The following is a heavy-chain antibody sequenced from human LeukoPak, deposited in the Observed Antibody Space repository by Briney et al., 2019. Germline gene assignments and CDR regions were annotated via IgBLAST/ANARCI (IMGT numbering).Heavy chain of an antibody. CDR3: ARPYYYDSSGYSFDY. J-gene: IGHJ4*02. Sequence: GGSLRLSCAASGFTFSSYTMNWVRQAPGKGLEWVSSISSSSSYIYYADSVKGRFTISRDNSKNTLYLQMNSLRAEDTAVYYCARPYYYDSSGYSFDYWGQGTLVTVSS. D-gene: IGHD3-22*01. V-gene: IGHV3-21*01. CDR2: ISSSSSYI. CDR1: GFTFSSYT.